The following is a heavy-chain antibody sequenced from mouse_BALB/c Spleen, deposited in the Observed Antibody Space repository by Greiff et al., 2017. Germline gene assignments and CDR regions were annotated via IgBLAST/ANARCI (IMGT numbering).Heavy chain of an antibody. CDR3: TRSGLGTTVEDY. CDR2: INPSNGGT. CDR1: GYTFTSYY. Sequence: QVQLQQSGAELVKPGASVKLSCKASGYTFTSYYMYWVKQRPGQGLEWIGEINPSNGGTNFNEKFKSKATLTVDKSSSTAYMQLSSLTSEDSAVYYCTRSGLGTTVEDYWGQGTTLTVSS. J-gene: IGHJ2*01. V-gene: IGHV1S81*02. D-gene: IGHD1-1*01.